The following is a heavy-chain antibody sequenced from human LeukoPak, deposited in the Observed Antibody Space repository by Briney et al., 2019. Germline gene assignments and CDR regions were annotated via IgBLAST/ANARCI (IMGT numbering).Heavy chain of an antibody. D-gene: IGHD5-12*01. V-gene: IGHV1-69*13. CDR1: GGTFSSYA. CDR3: AHARSGYSGYGLWHFDY. Sequence: ASVTVSCTASGGTFSSYAISWVRQAPGQGLEWMGGIIPIFGTANYAQKFQGRVTITADESTSTAYMELSSLRSEDTAVYYCAHARSGYSGYGLWHFDYWGQGTLVTVSS. J-gene: IGHJ4*02. CDR2: IIPIFGTA.